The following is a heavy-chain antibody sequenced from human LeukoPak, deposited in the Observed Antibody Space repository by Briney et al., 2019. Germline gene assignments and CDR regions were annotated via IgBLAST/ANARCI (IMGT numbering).Heavy chain of an antibody. CDR1: EYTCTSYD. J-gene: IGHJ6*02. Sequence: ASVKVSCKASEYTCTSYDINWVRQATGQGLEWMGWMNPNSGNTGYAQKFQGRVTMTRNTSISTAYMELSSLRSEDTAVYYCARDYGDYGMDVWGQGTTVTVSS. V-gene: IGHV1-8*01. D-gene: IGHD4-17*01. CDR3: ARDYGDYGMDV. CDR2: MNPNSGNT.